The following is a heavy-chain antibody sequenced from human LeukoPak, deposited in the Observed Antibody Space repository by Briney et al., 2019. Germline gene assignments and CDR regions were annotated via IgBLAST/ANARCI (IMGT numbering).Heavy chain of an antibody. CDR2: ISRDGGTI. V-gene: IGHV3-48*01. CDR3: ARGPSMIVVDWGAFDI. Sequence: GGSLRLSCAASGFTYSTYSMNWVRQAPGKGLEWVSFISRDGGTIDYADSVKGRFTISRDTSRNTLFLQMNSLSAEDTAVYYCARGPSMIVVDWGAFDIWGQGTMVTVSS. CDR1: GFTYSTYS. D-gene: IGHD3-22*01. J-gene: IGHJ3*02.